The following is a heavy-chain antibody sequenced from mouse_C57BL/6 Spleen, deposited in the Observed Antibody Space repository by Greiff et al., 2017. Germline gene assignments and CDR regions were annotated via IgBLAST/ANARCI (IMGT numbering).Heavy chain of an antibody. CDR1: GLTFSSYA. J-gene: IGHJ3*01. CDR2: ISDGGSYT. Sequence: EVKLVESGGGLVKPGGSLKLSCAASGLTFSSYAMSWVRQTPEKRLEWVATISDGGSYTYYPDYVKGRFTISRDNAKNNLYLQMSHLKSEDTAMYYCAREVYYDYEGAWFAYWGQGTLVTVSA. V-gene: IGHV5-4*01. D-gene: IGHD2-4*01. CDR3: AREVYYDYEGAWFAY.